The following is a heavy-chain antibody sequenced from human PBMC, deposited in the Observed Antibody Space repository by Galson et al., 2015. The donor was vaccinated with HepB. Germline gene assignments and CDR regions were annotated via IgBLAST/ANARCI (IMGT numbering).Heavy chain of an antibody. CDR2: INPSGGST. V-gene: IGHV1-46*03. J-gene: IGHJ6*02. D-gene: IGHD2-15*01. CDR1: GYTFTSYY. CDR3: ASAGGYCSGGSCYWPVYYYYYGKDV. Sequence: SVKVSCKASGYTFTSYYMHWVRQAPGQGLEWMGIINPSGGSTSYAQKFQGRVTMTRDTSTSTVYMELSSLRSEDTAVYYCASAGGYCSGGSCYWPVYYYYYGKDVWGQGTTVTVSS.